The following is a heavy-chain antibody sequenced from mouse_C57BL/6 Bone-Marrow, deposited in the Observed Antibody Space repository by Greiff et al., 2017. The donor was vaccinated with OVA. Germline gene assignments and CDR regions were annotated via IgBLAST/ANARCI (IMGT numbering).Heavy chain of an antibody. CDR1: GYTFTNYW. V-gene: IGHV1-63*01. J-gene: IGHJ3*01. Sequence: QVQLQQSGAELVRPGTSVKMSCKASGYTFTNYWIGWAKQRPGHGLEWIGDIYPGGGYTNYKEKFKGKATLTADKSSSTAYMQLSSLTSEDSAVYYCASAVFAYWGQGTLVTVSA. CDR3: ASAVFAY. CDR2: IYPGGGYT.